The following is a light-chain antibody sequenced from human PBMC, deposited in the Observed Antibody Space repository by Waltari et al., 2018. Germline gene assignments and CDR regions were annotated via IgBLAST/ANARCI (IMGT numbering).Light chain of an antibody. Sequence: DIHVTQSPSSLSASIGDRVTITCQASQAIRNYLNWYQQKPGKAPKPLIYDGSNLETGVPSRFSGSGSGTDFSFTISSLQPEDIETYYCQLFDDPPSYTFGQGTKVEMK. CDR3: QLFDDPPSYT. CDR2: DGS. CDR1: QAIRNY. V-gene: IGKV1-33*01. J-gene: IGKJ2*01.